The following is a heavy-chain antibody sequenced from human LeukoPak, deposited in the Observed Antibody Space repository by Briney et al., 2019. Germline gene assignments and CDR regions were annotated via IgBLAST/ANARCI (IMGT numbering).Heavy chain of an antibody. CDR1: GFTFSNYA. CDR3: AKDGKTRNWNYFQAKLVY. Sequence: QPGGSLRLSCAASGFTFSNYAMSWVRQAPGKGLEWVSAIRGSDGNTYYADSVKGRFTIYRDNSKNTLYVQMNSLRAEDTAVYYCAKDGKTRNWNYFQAKLVYWGQGTLVTVSS. J-gene: IGHJ4*02. V-gene: IGHV3-23*01. CDR2: IRGSDGNT. D-gene: IGHD1-7*01.